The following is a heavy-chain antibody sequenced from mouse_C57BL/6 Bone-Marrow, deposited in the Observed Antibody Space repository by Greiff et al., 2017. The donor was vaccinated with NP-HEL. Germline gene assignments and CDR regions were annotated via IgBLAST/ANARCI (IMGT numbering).Heavy chain of an antibody. Sequence: VQLQQPGAELVKPGASVKLSCKASGYTFTSYLMHWVKQRPGRGLEWIGRIDPNSGGTKYNEKFKSKATLTVDKPSSTSYRQLNSLTSEDSAVDYCARYYYGSSSFDYWGQGTTLTVSS. V-gene: IGHV1-72*01. D-gene: IGHD1-1*01. CDR1: GYTFTSYL. CDR3: ARYYYGSSSFDY. CDR2: IDPNSGGT. J-gene: IGHJ2*01.